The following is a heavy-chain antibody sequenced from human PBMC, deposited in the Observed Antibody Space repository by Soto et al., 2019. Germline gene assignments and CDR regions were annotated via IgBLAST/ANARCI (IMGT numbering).Heavy chain of an antibody. CDR3: ARGNPHDIVLMVYDMDY. D-gene: IGHD2-8*01. J-gene: IGHJ4*02. V-gene: IGHV1-46*01. CDR2: INPSGGST. CDR1: GYTFTSYY. Sequence: ASVKVSCKASGYTFTSYYMHWVRQAPGQGLEWMGIINPSGGSTSYAQKFQGRVTMTRDTSTSTVYMELSSLRSEDTAVYYCARGNPHDIVLMVYDMDYWGQGTLVTVSS.